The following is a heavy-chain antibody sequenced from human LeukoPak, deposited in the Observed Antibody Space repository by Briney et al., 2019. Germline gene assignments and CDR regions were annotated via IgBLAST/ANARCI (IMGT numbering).Heavy chain of an antibody. V-gene: IGHV1-18*01. CDR2: ISAYNGNT. CDR1: GYTFTSYG. CDR3: ARDRPFTTGWFDP. D-gene: IGHD1-1*01. J-gene: IGHJ5*02. Sequence: ASVKVSCKASGYTFTSYGSSWVRLAPGQGLEGMGWISAYNGNTNYAQKLQGRVTMTTDTSTSTAYMELRSLRSDDTAVYCCARDRPFTTGWFDPWGQGTLVTVSS.